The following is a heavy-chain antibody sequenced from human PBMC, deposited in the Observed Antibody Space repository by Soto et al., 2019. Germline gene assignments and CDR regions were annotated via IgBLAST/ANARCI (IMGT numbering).Heavy chain of an antibody. CDR3: ARYRTYSRSWTGRYYGMDV. D-gene: IGHD6-13*01. V-gene: IGHV4-34*01. J-gene: IGHJ6*02. CDR1: GGSFSGYY. Sequence: PSETLSLTCAVYGGSFSGYYWSGIRQPPGKGLEWIGEINHSGSTNYNPSLKSRVTISVDTSKNQFSLKLSSVPDADTAVYYCARYRTYSRSWTGRYYGMDVWGQGTTVTVSS. CDR2: INHSGST.